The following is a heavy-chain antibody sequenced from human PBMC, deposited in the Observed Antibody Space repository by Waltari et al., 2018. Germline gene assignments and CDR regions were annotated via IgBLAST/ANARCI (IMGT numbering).Heavy chain of an antibody. J-gene: IGHJ4*02. D-gene: IGHD7-27*01. Sequence: QLQLQESGPGLVKPSETLSLTCTVSGGSISSSSYYWGWIRQPPGKGLEWIGSIYYSGSTYYKPSLKSRVTISVDTSKNQFSLKLSSVTAADTAVYYCARVPWGDHFDYWGQGTLVTVSS. CDR3: ARVPWGDHFDY. V-gene: IGHV4-39*01. CDR1: GGSISSSSYY. CDR2: IYYSGST.